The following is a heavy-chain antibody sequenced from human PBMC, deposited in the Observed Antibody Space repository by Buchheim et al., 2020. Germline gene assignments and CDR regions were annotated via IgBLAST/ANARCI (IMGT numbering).Heavy chain of an antibody. J-gene: IGHJ4*02. CDR1: GFTFSGSA. D-gene: IGHD6-19*01. V-gene: IGHV3-73*02. CDR2: IRSKANSYAT. Sequence: EVQLVESGGGLVQPGGSLKLSCAASGFTFSGSAMHWVRQASGKGLEWVGRIRSKANSYATAYAASVKGRFTISRNDSKNTAYLQMNSLKTEDTAVYYCTRPTLVAGAVRYDYWGQGTL. CDR3: TRPTLVAGAVRYDY.